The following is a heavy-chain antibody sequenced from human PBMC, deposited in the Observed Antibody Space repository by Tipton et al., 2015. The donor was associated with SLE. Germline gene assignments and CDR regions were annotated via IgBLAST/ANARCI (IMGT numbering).Heavy chain of an antibody. CDR3: ASMVRGVIPNETPDY. CDR1: GGSISRYY. V-gene: IGHV4-59*01. D-gene: IGHD3-10*01. Sequence: TLSLTCTVSGGSISRYYWSWLRQPPGKGLEWIGYIYYSGSTESNPSLKSRVTMSVNTSKNQFSLKLTSVTAADTAVYYCASMVRGVIPNETPDYWGQGTLVTVSS. CDR2: IYYSGST. J-gene: IGHJ4*02.